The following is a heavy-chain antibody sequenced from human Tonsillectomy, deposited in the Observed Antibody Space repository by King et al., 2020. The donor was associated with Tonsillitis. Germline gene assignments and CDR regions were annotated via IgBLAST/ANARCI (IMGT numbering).Heavy chain of an antibody. CDR3: ETTGPIDELSDY. CDR2: ISYDGSNK. D-gene: IGHD1-14*01. CDR1: GFTFRRYG. J-gene: IGHJ4*02. V-gene: IGHV3-30*03. Sequence: VQLVESGGGVVQPGRSLRLSCAASGFTFRRYGMHWVRQAPGKGLEWVALISYDGSNKYYADSVKGRFTISRDNSKNTLYLQMNSLRAEDTAVYYCETTGPIDELSDYWGQRSLVTVSS.